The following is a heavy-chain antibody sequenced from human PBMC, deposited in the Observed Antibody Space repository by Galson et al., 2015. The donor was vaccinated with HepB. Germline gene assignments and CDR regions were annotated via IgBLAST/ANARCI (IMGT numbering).Heavy chain of an antibody. J-gene: IGHJ3*02. CDR2: ISSSSSYI. CDR3: ARDRGAKQRLEGLGAFDI. D-gene: IGHD3-10*01. V-gene: IGHV3-21*01. CDR1: GFTFSSYS. Sequence: SLRLSCAASGFTFSSYSMNWVRQAPGKGLEWVSSISSSSSYIYYADSVKGRFTISRDNAKNSLYLQMNSLRAEDTAVYYCARDRGAKQRLEGLGAFDIWGQGTMVTVSS.